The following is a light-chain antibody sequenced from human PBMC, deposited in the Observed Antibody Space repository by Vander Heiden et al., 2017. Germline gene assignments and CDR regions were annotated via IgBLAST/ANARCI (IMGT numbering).Light chain of an antibody. J-gene: IGKJ2*01. CDR1: QSLLRSTGRTY. CDR3: MQALQTPYT. Sequence: DIVMTQSPLSLPVTPGEPSSISCRSSQSLLRSTGRTYLDWYVQKPGQSPHLLIYWGSNRASGVPDRFSGSGSGTDFTLKISSVEAEDVGVYYCMQALQTPYTFGQGTKLEIK. CDR2: WGS. V-gene: IGKV2-28*01.